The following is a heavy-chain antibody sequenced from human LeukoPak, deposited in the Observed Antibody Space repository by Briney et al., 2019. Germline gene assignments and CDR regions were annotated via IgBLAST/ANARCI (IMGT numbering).Heavy chain of an antibody. J-gene: IGHJ4*02. CDR1: GYRFTNYW. CDR2: IYPDDSDT. V-gene: IGHV5-51*01. CDR3: ARGYYGGNSEYFDF. Sequence: GESLKISCKGSGYRFTNYWIGWVRRMPGKGLEWMGIIYPDDSDTRYSPSFQGQVTISAGKSISTAYLQWSSLKASDTAMYYCARGYYGGNSEYFDFWGQGTLVTVSS. D-gene: IGHD4-23*01.